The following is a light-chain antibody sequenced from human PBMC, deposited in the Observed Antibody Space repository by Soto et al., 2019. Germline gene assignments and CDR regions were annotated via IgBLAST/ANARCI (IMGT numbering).Light chain of an antibody. V-gene: IGKV3-15*01. J-gene: IGKJ4*01. CDR3: QQYNNWPLT. CDR1: QSVSSN. Sequence: EIVMTQTPATLSVSPGERATLSCRASQSVSSNLAWYQQKPGQAPRLLIYGASTRATGISARFSGSGSGTEFTVTISSLQSEDFAVYYCQQYNNWPLTFGGGTKMEIK. CDR2: GAS.